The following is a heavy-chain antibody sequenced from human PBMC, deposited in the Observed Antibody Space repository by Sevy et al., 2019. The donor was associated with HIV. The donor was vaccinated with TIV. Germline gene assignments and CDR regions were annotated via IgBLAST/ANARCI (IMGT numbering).Heavy chain of an antibody. D-gene: IGHD1-26*01. V-gene: IGHV3-49*04. Sequence: GGSLRLSCTASGFTFGDYAMSWVRQAPGKGLEWVGFIRSKAYGGTTEYAASVKGRFTISRDDSKSIAYLQMNSLKTEDTAVYYCTRARGELLTYYFDYWGQGTLVTVSS. CDR1: GFTFGDYA. CDR2: IRSKAYGGTT. CDR3: TRARGELLTYYFDY. J-gene: IGHJ4*02.